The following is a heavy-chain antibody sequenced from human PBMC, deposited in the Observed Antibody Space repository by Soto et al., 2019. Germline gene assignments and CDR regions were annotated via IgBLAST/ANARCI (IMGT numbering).Heavy chain of an antibody. V-gene: IGHV5-51*01. Sequence: GESLKISCNGSGYSFTHYWIGWVRQMPGKGLEWMGLIYPYDSETRYSPSFQGQVTMSVDKSISTAYLQWSSLKASDTAMYYCVRRPDGGYYFDYWGQGTLVTVSS. CDR3: VRRPDGGYYFDY. CDR2: IYPYDSET. J-gene: IGHJ4*02. D-gene: IGHD3-22*01. CDR1: GYSFTHYW.